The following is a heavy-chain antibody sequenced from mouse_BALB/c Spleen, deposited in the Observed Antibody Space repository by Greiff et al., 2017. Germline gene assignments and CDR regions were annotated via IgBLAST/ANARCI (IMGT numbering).Heavy chain of an antibody. D-gene: IGHD2-10*02. CDR2: IYPGDGST. CDR1: GYTFTSYD. Sequence: VKLVESGPELVKPGALVKISCKASGYTFTSYDINWVKQRPGQGLEWIGWIYPGDGSTKYNEKFKGKATLTADKSSSTAYMQLSSLTSENSAVYFCARREYGNYSWFAYWGQGTLVTVSA. CDR3: ARREYGNYSWFAY. V-gene: IGHV1S56*01. J-gene: IGHJ3*01.